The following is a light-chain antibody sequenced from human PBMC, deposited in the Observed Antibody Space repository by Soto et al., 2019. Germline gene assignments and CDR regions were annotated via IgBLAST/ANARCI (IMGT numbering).Light chain of an antibody. CDR3: GSWDSSLSAYV. J-gene: IGLJ1*01. CDR1: SSNIGAGYD. V-gene: IGLV1-51*01. Sequence: QSVLTQPPSVSGAPGQRVTISCTGSSSNIGAGYDVHWYQQLPGTAPKLLIYDDNKRPSGIPDRFSGSKSGTSATLGITGFQTGDEADYYCGSWDSSLSAYVFGTGTKLTV. CDR2: DDN.